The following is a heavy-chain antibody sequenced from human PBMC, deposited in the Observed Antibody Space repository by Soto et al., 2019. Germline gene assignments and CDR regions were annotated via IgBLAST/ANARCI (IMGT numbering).Heavy chain of an antibody. CDR3: ARHVDGSGSYYPLYYYYYGMDV. V-gene: IGHV4-39*01. Sequence: ASETLSLTCTVSGGSLSSSSYYWGWIRQPPGKGLEWIGSIYYSGSTYYNPSLKSRVTISVDTSKNQFSLKLSSVTAADTAVYYCARHVDGSGSYYPLYYYYYGMDVWGQGTAVNVSS. D-gene: IGHD3-10*01. CDR1: GGSLSSSSYY. CDR2: IYYSGST. J-gene: IGHJ6*02.